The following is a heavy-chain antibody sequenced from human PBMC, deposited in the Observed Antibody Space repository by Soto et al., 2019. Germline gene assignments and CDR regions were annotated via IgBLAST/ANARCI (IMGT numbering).Heavy chain of an antibody. J-gene: IGHJ4*02. CDR3: TTRDLGYCSGGSCYVVDFDY. CDR2: IRSKANSYAT. CDR1: GITFSGSA. V-gene: IGHV3-73*02. Sequence: EVQLVESGGGLVQPGGSLKLSCAASGITFSGSAMHWVRQASGKGLEWVGRIRSKANSYATAYAASLKGRFTISRDDSKNTAYLQMNSLKTEDTAVYYCTTRDLGYCSGGSCYVVDFDYWGQGTLVTVSS. D-gene: IGHD2-15*01.